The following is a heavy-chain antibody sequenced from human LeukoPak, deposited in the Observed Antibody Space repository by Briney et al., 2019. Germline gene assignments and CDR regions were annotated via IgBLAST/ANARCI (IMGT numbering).Heavy chain of an antibody. V-gene: IGHV1-58*02. Sequence: EASVKVSCKASGFTFTSSAMQWVRQARGQRLEWIGWIVVGSGNTNYAQKFQERVTITRDMSTSTAYMELSSLRSDDTAVYYCARGLTGMMDSDYWGQGTLVTVSS. D-gene: IGHD7-27*01. CDR3: ARGLTGMMDSDY. CDR1: GFTFTSSA. CDR2: IVVGSGNT. J-gene: IGHJ4*02.